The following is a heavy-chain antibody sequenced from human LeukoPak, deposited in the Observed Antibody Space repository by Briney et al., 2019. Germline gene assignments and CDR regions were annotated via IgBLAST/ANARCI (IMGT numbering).Heavy chain of an antibody. CDR3: AKVPGPYYFDY. CDR1: GFSFSSYG. J-gene: IGHJ4*02. D-gene: IGHD7-27*01. V-gene: IGHV3-30*18. Sequence: GGSLRLSCAASGFSFSSYGMHWVRQAPAKGLEWVAVISYDGSNKYYADSVKGRLTISRDNSKNTLYLEMNSPRAEDTAVYYCAKVPGPYYFDYWGQGTPVTVSS. CDR2: ISYDGSNK.